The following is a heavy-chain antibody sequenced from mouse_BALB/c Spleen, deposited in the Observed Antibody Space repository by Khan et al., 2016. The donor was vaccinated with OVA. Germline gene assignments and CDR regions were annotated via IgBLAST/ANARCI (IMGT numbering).Heavy chain of an antibody. Sequence: VELVESGPGLVAPSQSLSITCTVSGFSLSNYGIHWVRQSPGKGLEWLGVIWTGGITNYNSALMSRLIISKDNSKSQVFLKMNRLQTDDTAIYYCARSYDYDVGGFAYWGQGTLVTVST. CDR1: GFSLSNYG. J-gene: IGHJ3*01. V-gene: IGHV2-9*02. CDR3: ARSYDYDVGGFAY. D-gene: IGHD2-4*01. CDR2: IWTGGIT.